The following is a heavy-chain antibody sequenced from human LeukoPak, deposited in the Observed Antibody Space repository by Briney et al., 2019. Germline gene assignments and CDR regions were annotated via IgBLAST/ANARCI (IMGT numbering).Heavy chain of an antibody. J-gene: IGHJ4*02. CDR3: ARGAAAAGDDY. CDR1: GGSFSGYY. CDR2: IDHSGST. D-gene: IGHD6-13*01. Sequence: SETLSLTCAVSGGSFSGYYWNWIRQPPGKGLEWIGKIDHSGSTNYNPSLKSRVTISVDTSKNQFSLKLSSVTAADTAVYYCARGAAAAGDDYWGQGTLVTVSS. V-gene: IGHV4-34*01.